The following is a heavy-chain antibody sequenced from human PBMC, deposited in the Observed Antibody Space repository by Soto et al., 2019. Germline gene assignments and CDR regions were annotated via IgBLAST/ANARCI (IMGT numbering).Heavy chain of an antibody. V-gene: IGHV4-34*01. D-gene: IGHD2-15*01. J-gene: IGHJ5*02. CDR2: INHSGST. CDR3: ARGPSKLVVVAATRSNWFDP. Sequence: QVQLQQWGAGLLKPSETLSLTCAVYGGSFSGYYWSWIRQPPGKGLEWIGEINHSGSTNYNPSLQSRVTISVDTSKNQFSLKLSSVTAADTAVYYCARGPSKLVVVAATRSNWFDPWGQGTLVTVSS. CDR1: GGSFSGYY.